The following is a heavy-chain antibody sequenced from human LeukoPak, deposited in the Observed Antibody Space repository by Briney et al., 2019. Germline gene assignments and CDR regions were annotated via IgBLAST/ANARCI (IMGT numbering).Heavy chain of an antibody. D-gene: IGHD1-26*01. CDR3: ARDPGPRVGATTGYYYYGMDV. V-gene: IGHV3-21*01. Sequence: GGSQRLSCAASGFTFSSYSMNWVRQAPGKGLEWVSSISRSSSYIYYADSVKGRFTISRDNAKNSLYLQMNSLRAEDTAVYYCARDPGPRVGATTGYYYYGMDVWGQGTTVTVSS. CDR2: ISRSSSYI. J-gene: IGHJ6*02. CDR1: GFTFSSYS.